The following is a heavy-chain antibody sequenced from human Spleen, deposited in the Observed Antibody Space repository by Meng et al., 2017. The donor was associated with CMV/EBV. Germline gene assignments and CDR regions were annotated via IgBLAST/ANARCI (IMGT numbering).Heavy chain of an antibody. Sequence: GSLKISCAASGFTFSSYSMNWVRQAPGKGLEWVSSISSSSSYIYYADSVKGRFTISRDNAKNSLYLQMNSLRAEDTAVYYCARSGKIVVPAAILGHDYWGQGTLVTVSS. J-gene: IGHJ4*02. D-gene: IGHD2-2*01. V-gene: IGHV3-21*01. CDR1: GFTFSSYS. CDR2: ISSSSSYI. CDR3: ARSGKIVVPAAILGHDY.